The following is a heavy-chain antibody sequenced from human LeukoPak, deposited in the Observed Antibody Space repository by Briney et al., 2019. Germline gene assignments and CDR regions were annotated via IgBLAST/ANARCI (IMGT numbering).Heavy chain of an antibody. Sequence: SETLSLTCAVYGGSFSGYYWSWIRQPPGKGLEWIGEINHSGSTNYNPSLKSRVTISVDTSKNQFSLKLSSVTAADTAVYYCASGQAYCSSTSCYTSGDNWFDPWGQGTLVTVSS. D-gene: IGHD2-2*02. CDR3: ASGQAYCSSTSCYTSGDNWFDP. V-gene: IGHV4-34*01. J-gene: IGHJ5*02. CDR2: INHSGST. CDR1: GGSFSGYY.